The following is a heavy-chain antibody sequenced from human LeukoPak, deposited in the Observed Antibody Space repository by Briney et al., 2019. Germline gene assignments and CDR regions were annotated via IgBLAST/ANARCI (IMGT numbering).Heavy chain of an antibody. CDR1: GYSNSSGYY. Sequence: PSETLSLTCTVSGYSNSSGYYWGWIRPPPGKGLEWIGTIYHSGSTYYNPSLKSRVTISVDTSKNQFSLKLTSVTAADTAVYYCARVRGYCSSTICYRYYFDYWGQGTLVTVSS. CDR2: IYHSGST. D-gene: IGHD2-2*01. CDR3: ARVRGYCSSTICYRYYFDY. J-gene: IGHJ4*02. V-gene: IGHV4-38-2*02.